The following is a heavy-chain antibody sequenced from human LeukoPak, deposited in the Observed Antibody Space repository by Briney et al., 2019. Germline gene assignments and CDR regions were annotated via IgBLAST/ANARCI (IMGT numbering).Heavy chain of an antibody. CDR1: GYTFTSYG. J-gene: IGHJ4*02. CDR2: ISAYNGNT. V-gene: IGHV1-18*01. CDR3: ARAHGAIAGRHGLIDH. Sequence: GASVKVSCKASGYTFTSYGISWVRQAPGQGLEWMGWISAYNGNTNYAQKFQGRVTMTTDTSTRTGYMEVRSLRSDDTAVYYCARAHGAIAGRHGLIDHWGPGTQVTVSS. D-gene: IGHD2-21*01.